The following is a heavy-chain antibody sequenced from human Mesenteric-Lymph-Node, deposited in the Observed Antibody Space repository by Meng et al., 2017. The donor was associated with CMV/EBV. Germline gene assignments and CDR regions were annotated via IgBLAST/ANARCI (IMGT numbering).Heavy chain of an antibody. Sequence: GSLRLSCTVSGGSISSSSYYWGWIRQPPGKGLEWIGSIYYSGSTYYNPSLKSRVTISVDTSKNQFSLKLSSVTAADTAVYYCARDTMVRGVVTYYYGMDVWGQGTTVTVSS. V-gene: IGHV4-39*02. J-gene: IGHJ6*02. CDR3: ARDTMVRGVVTYYYGMDV. CDR1: GGSISSSSYY. CDR2: IYYSGST. D-gene: IGHD3-10*01.